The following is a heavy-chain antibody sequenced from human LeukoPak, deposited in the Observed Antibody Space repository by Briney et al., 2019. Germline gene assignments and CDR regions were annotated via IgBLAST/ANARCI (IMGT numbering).Heavy chain of an antibody. CDR1: GGSIISGGYY. CDR3: ARGYCSGGSCYSARY. D-gene: IGHD2-15*01. V-gene: IGHV4-31*03. Sequence: SETLSLTCTVSGGSIISGGYYWSWIRQHPGKGLEWIGYIYYSGSTNYNPSLESRLTISADTSKNQFSLKLSSVTAADTAVYYCARGYCSGGSCYSARYWGQGTLVTVSS. CDR2: IYYSGST. J-gene: IGHJ4*02.